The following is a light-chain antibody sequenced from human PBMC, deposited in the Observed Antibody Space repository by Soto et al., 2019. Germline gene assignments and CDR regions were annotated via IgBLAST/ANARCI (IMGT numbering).Light chain of an antibody. Sequence: EIVMTQSPATLSVSPGERATLSCRASQSVSSKLAWYQKKPGQAPRLLIYGASTRAPGIPARFSGSGSGTEFTLTISSLQSEDFAVYYCQQYSNWWTFGQGTRVEIK. CDR2: GAS. V-gene: IGKV3-15*01. CDR1: QSVSSK. J-gene: IGKJ1*01. CDR3: QQYSNWWT.